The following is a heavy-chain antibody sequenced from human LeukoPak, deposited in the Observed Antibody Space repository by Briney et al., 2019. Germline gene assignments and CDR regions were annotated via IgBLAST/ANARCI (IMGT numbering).Heavy chain of an antibody. CDR1: GLAFSRKG. V-gene: IGHV3-33*01. D-gene: IGHD3-3*01. CDR3: ARDLRFLEQVPGF. Sequence: GGQMRLSSPAAGLAFSRKGKNWVGAAPGKGREWGAVIWYDGSNKYYSDSVKGGFTISRDNSKNTLYLQMNSLRAEDTAVYYCARDLRFLEQVPGFWGQGTLVTVSS. CDR2: IWYDGSNK. J-gene: IGHJ4*02.